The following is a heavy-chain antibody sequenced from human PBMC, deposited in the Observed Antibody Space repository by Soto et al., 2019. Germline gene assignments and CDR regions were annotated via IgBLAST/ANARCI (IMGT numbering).Heavy chain of an antibody. J-gene: IGHJ6*02. Sequence: VKGSGKASGGTFSSYAVSWVRQAPGQGLEWMGGIIPIFGTANYAQKFQGRVTITADESTSTAYMELSSLRSEDTAVYYCARDQYSSSSWHHYNAIDFCDPATMRTVS. CDR3: ARDQYSSSSWHHYNAIDF. V-gene: IGHV1-69*13. CDR1: GGTFSSYA. D-gene: IGHD6-6*01. CDR2: IIPIFGTA.